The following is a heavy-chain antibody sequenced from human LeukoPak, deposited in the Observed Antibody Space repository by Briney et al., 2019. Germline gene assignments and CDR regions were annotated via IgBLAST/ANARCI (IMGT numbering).Heavy chain of an antibody. J-gene: IGHJ4*02. D-gene: IGHD5-24*01. CDR3: ARGAGYNYPYYFDY. Sequence: GGSLRLSCSASGFIFTTYTMYWVRQAPGKGLEFVSVVNGNGDTTYYTDSVKGRFTISRDNSKNTLYLQMSSLRAEDTAVYYCARGAGYNYPYYFDYWGQGTLVTVSS. CDR1: GFIFTTYT. CDR2: VNGNGDTT. V-gene: IGHV3-64D*06.